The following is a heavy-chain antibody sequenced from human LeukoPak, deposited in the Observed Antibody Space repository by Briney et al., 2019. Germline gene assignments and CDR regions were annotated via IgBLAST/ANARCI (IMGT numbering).Heavy chain of an antibody. CDR3: ARDLYGERGAL. D-gene: IGHD1-26*01. V-gene: IGHV4-59*01. CDR2: IYYSGST. CDR1: GGSISSYY. Sequence: SETLSLTCTVSGGSISSYYWSWIRQPPGKGLEWIGYIYYSGSTNYNPTLKSRVTISVDTSKNQFSLKLSSVTAADTAVYYCARDLYGERGALWGQGTLVTVSS. J-gene: IGHJ4*02.